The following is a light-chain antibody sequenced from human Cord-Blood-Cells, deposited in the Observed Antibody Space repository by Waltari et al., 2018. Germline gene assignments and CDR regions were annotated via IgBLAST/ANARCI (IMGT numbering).Light chain of an antibody. CDR3: RSYTSSSTLV. Sequence: QSALTQPASVSGSPGQSITISCTGTSSDVGGYNYVSWYQQHPGKAPKLMIYDVSNRPSGVLKRFSGAKSGNTASLTISVLQAEDEADYYCRSYTSSSTLVFGGGTKLTVL. V-gene: IGLV2-14*01. CDR2: DVS. J-gene: IGLJ2*01. CDR1: SSDVGGYNY.